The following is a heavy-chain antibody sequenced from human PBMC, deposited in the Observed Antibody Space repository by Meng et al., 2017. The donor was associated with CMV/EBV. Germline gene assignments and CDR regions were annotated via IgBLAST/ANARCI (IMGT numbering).Heavy chain of an antibody. Sequence: SETLSLTCTVSGGSISSSSYYWGWIRQPPGKGLEWIGSIYYSGSTYYNPSLKSRVTISVDTSKNQFPLKLSSVTAADTAVYYCARLRIAVAGDFDYWGQGTLVTVSS. V-gene: IGHV4-39*01. D-gene: IGHD6-19*01. CDR3: ARLRIAVAGDFDY. CDR2: IYYSGST. J-gene: IGHJ4*02. CDR1: GGSISSSSYY.